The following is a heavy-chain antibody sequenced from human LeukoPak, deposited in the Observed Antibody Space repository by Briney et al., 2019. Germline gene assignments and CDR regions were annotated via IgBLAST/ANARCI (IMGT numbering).Heavy chain of an antibody. D-gene: IGHD3-22*01. V-gene: IGHV3-33*03. CDR2: IWFDGNNN. J-gene: IGHJ4*02. Sequence: GGSVRLSCVAYGSTLSSYGMQWVRQAPGKGLEGVAVIWFDGNNNYNANSVNARFPIPRVNSNNTLYLQMNSLPAENPAVYYCAKEDVDYYDSSGYYPFDYWGQGTLVTVSS. CDR3: AKEDVDYYDSSGYYPFDY. CDR1: GSTLSSYG.